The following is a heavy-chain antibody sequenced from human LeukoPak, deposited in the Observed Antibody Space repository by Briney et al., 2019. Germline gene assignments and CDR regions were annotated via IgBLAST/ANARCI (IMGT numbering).Heavy chain of an antibody. CDR3: ARGAITMIVVVTVFDY. D-gene: IGHD3-22*01. CDR1: GFTFSSYS. J-gene: IGHJ4*02. CDR2: ISSSSSYI. V-gene: IGHV3-21*01. Sequence: GGSLRLSCAASGFTFSSYSMNWVRQAPGKGLEWVSSISSSSSYIYYADSVKGRFTISRDNAKNSLYLQMNSLRAEDTAVYYCARGAITMIVVVTVFDYWGQGTLVTVSS.